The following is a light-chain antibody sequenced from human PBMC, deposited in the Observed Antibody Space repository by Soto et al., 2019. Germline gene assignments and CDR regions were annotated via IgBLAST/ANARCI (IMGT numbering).Light chain of an antibody. CDR3: QQYNNYPLT. CDR2: AAS. J-gene: IGKJ4*01. Sequence: DVQMTQSPSSLSASVGDRVTITCRASQDINSYLAWYQQKPGNAPQSLIYAASSLQTGVPSRCSGTEPGTDFTITNSNLQPEDSATYYGQQYNNYPLTFGGGTKVEIK. CDR1: QDINSY. V-gene: IGKV1D-16*01.